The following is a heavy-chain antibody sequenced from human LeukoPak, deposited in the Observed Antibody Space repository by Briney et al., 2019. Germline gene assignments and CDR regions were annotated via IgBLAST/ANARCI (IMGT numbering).Heavy chain of an antibody. V-gene: IGHV3-30*02. Sequence: PGGSLRLSCATSDFTFSSYGMHWVRQAPGKGLEWVAFIRYDGTNKYYADSVKGRFTISRDNSKNTLYLQMNSLRAEDTAVYYCARVGDTAMVTLDYWGQGTLVTVSS. CDR2: IRYDGTNK. J-gene: IGHJ4*02. D-gene: IGHD5-18*01. CDR3: ARVGDTAMVTLDY. CDR1: DFTFSSYG.